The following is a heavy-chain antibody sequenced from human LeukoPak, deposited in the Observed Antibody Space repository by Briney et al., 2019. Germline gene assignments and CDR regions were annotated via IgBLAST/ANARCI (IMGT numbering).Heavy chain of an antibody. CDR3: ARGPSNGWLPNYFDY. CDR1: GYTFTSYY. V-gene: IGHV1-46*01. CDR2: INPSGGST. D-gene: IGHD3-22*01. J-gene: IGHJ4*02. Sequence: ASVNVSCKASGYTFTSYYMHWVRQAPGQGLEWMGIINPSGGSTSYAQKFQGRVTMTRDTSTSTVYMELSSLRSEDTAVYYCARGPSNGWLPNYFDYWGQGTLVTVSS.